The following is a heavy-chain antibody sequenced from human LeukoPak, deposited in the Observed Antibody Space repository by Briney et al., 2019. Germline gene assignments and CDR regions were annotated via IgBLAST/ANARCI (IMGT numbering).Heavy chain of an antibody. D-gene: IGHD2-15*01. J-gene: IGHJ4*02. V-gene: IGHV4-34*01. Sequence: SETLSLTCTVSGGSISSYYWSWIRQPPGKGLEWIGEINHSGSTNYNPSLKSRVTISVDTSKNQFSLKLSSVTAADTAVYYCARFVGAAHDYWGQGTLVTVSS. CDR2: INHSGST. CDR1: GGSISSYY. CDR3: ARFVGAAHDY.